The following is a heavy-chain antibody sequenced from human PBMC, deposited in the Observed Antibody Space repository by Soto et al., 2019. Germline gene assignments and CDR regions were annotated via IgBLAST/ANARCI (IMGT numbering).Heavy chain of an antibody. J-gene: IGHJ3*02. D-gene: IGHD4-17*01. CDR3: AKDIYGDYVNNAFDI. CDR2: ISWNSGSI. Sequence: DVQLVESGGGLVQPGRSLRLSCAASGFTFDDYAMHWVRQAPGKGLEWVSGISWNSGSIGYADSMKGRFTISRDNAKNSLYLQMNSLRAEDTALYYCAKDIYGDYVNNAFDIWGQGTMVTVSS. CDR1: GFTFDDYA. V-gene: IGHV3-9*01.